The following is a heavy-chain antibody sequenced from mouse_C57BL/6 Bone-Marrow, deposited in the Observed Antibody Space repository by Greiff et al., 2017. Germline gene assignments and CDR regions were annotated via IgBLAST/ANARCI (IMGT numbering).Heavy chain of an antibody. J-gene: IGHJ2*01. CDR2: ISSGGSYT. D-gene: IGHD1-1*01. V-gene: IGHV5-6*01. CDR1: GFTFSSYG. Sequence: EVQLQQSGGDLVKPGGSLKLSCAASGFTFSSYGMSWVRQTPDKRLEWVATISSGGSYTYYPDSVKGRFTISRDNAKNTLYLQMSSLKSEDTAMYYCARQTTWVYFDVWGKGTTLTVSS. CDR3: ARQTTWVYFDV.